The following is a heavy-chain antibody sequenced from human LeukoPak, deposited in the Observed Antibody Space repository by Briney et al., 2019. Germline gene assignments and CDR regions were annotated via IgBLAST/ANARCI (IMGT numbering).Heavy chain of an antibody. CDR2: ISWNSGSI. J-gene: IGHJ6*02. CDR3: AKGAEYYDILTGPFGV. Sequence: GGSLGLSCAASGFTFDDYAMPWVRQAPGKGLEWVSGISWNSGSIGYADSVKGRFTISRDNAKNSLYLQMNSLRAEDTALYYCAKGAEYYDILTGPFGVWGQGTTVTVSS. D-gene: IGHD3-9*01. CDR1: GFTFDDYA. V-gene: IGHV3-9*01.